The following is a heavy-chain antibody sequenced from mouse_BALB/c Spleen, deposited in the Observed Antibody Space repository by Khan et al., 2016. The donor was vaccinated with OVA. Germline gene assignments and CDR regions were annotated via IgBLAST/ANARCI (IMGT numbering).Heavy chain of an antibody. J-gene: IGHJ1*01. V-gene: IGHV3-5*02. Sequence: VQLKESGPGLVKPSQTVSLTCTVTGISITSGNYRWSWIRQFPGNKLEWIGNIYYSGTVTYKPSLTSRTTITRDTSKNQFFLEMNSLTAEDTATYYCARDYGSLYWYFDVWGAGTTVTVSS. CDR1: GISITSGNYR. CDR3: ARDYGSLYWYFDV. D-gene: IGHD1-1*01. CDR2: IYYSGTV.